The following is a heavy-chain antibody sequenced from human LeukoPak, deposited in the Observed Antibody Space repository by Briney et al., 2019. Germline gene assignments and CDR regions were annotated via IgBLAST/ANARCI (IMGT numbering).Heavy chain of an antibody. V-gene: IGHV3-11*04. D-gene: IGHD5-12*01. Sequence: GGSLRLSCAASGFTFSDYYMSWIRQAPGKGLEWVSYISSSGSTIYYADSVKGRFTISRDNAKNSLYLQMNSLRAEDTAVYYCARARRLVATPYDYWGQGTLVTVSS. CDR1: GFTFSDYY. CDR3: ARARRLVATPYDY. CDR2: ISSSGSTI. J-gene: IGHJ4*02.